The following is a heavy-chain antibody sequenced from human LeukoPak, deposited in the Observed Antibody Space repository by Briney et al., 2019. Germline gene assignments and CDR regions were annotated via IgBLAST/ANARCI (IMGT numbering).Heavy chain of an antibody. V-gene: IGHV1-69*04. D-gene: IGHD6-13*01. Sequence: ASVTVSCKASGGTFSSYAISWVRQAPGQGLEWMGRIIPILGIANYAQKFQGRVTITADKSTSTAYMELNSLRAEDTAVFYCAKGADSSSWSYDYFDYWGQGTLVTVSS. CDR1: GGTFSSYA. CDR2: IIPILGIA. J-gene: IGHJ4*02. CDR3: AKGADSSSWSYDYFDY.